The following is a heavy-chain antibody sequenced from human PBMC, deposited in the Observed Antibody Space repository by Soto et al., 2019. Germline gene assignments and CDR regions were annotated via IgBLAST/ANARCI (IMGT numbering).Heavy chain of an antibody. CDR2: IYYSGST. J-gene: IGHJ4*02. V-gene: IGHV4-59*01. CDR3: AREWDY. Sequence: PSETLSLTCTVSGSSISTYYWSWIRQPPGKGLEWIGYIYYSGSTNYNPSLKSRVTISVDTSKNQFSLKLSSVTAADTAVYYCAREWDYWGQGTLVTVSS. CDR1: GSSISTYY.